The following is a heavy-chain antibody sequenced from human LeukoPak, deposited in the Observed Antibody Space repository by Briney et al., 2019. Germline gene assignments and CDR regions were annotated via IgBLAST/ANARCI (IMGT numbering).Heavy chain of an antibody. V-gene: IGHV1-69*05. J-gene: IGHJ3*02. CDR3: ARPQRGYSYSAFDI. D-gene: IGHD5-18*01. CDR1: GGTFSSYA. CDR2: IIPIFGTA. Sequence: SVKVSCKASGGTFSSYAISWVRQAPGQGLEWMGRIIPIFGTANYAQKFQGRVTITTDESTSTAYMELSSLRSEDTAVYYCARPQRGYSYSAFDIWGQGAMVTVSS.